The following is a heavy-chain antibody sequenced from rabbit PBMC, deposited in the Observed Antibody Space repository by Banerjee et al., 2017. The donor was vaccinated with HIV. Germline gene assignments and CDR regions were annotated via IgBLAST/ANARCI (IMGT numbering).Heavy chain of an antibody. J-gene: IGHJ4*01. D-gene: IGHD4-1*01. CDR2: IGAGSSGTT. CDR3: ARDLAGVIGWNFNL. CDR1: GFSFSSSYW. Sequence: QEQLEESRGDLVKPEGSLTLTCTASGFSFSSSYWMWWVRQAPGKGLEWIACIGAGSSGTTYYASWAKGRFTISKTSSTTVTLQMTSLTAADTATYLCARDLAGVIGWNFNLWGPGTLVTVS. V-gene: IGHV1S45*01.